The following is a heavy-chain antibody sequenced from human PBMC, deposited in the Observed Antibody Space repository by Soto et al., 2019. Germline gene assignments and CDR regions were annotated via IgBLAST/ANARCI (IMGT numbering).Heavy chain of an antibody. Sequence: QVQLQQWGAGLLKPSETLSLTCAVYGGSFSGYYWSWIRQPPGKGLEWIGEINHSGSTNYNPSLKSRVTISVDTSKNQFSLKLSSVTAADTAVYYYARACIAAAGTEYFDLWGRGTLVTVSS. CDR3: ARACIAAAGTEYFDL. J-gene: IGHJ2*01. CDR1: GGSFSGYY. V-gene: IGHV4-34*01. D-gene: IGHD6-13*01. CDR2: INHSGST.